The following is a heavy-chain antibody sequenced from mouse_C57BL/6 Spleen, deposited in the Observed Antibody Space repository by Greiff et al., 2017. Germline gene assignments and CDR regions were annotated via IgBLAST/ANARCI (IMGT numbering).Heavy chain of an antibody. J-gene: IGHJ3*01. CDR2: IDPENGDT. CDR3: TTLSTVVASGAY. CDR1: GFNIKDDY. Sequence: EVKLQQSGAELVRPGASVKLSCTASGFNIKDDYMHWVKQRPEQGLEWIGWIDPENGDTEYASKFQGKATITADTSSNTAYLQLSSLTSEDTAVYYCTTLSTVVASGAYWGQGTLVTVSA. D-gene: IGHD1-1*01. V-gene: IGHV14-4*01.